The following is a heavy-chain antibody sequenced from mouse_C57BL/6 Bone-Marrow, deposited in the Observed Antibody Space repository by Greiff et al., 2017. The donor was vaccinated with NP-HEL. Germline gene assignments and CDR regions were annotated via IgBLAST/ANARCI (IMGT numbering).Heavy chain of an antibody. D-gene: IGHD4-1*01. J-gene: IGHJ1*03. CDR3: ARGGANWDPSWYFDV. CDR1: GYSITSGYY. Sequence: EVQLQQSGPGLVKPSQSLSLTCSVTGYSITSGYYWNWIRQFPGNKLEWMGYISYDGSNNYNPSLKNRISITRDTSKNQFFLKLNSVTTEDTATYYCARGGANWDPSWYFDVWGTGTTVTVSS. V-gene: IGHV3-6*01. CDR2: ISYDGSN.